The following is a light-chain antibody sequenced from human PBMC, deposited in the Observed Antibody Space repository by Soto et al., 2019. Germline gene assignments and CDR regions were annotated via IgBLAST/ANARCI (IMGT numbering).Light chain of an antibody. CDR1: RSVGTY. Sequence: EIVLTQSPATVSLSPGERATLSCRASRSVGTYLAWYQQKPGQAPRLLIYDASNRATGIPARFSGGGSGTAFTFTINSLEPEDFAVYYCQQRSNWPPLTFGGGTRVDI. J-gene: IGKJ4*01. CDR2: DAS. CDR3: QQRSNWPPLT. V-gene: IGKV3-11*01.